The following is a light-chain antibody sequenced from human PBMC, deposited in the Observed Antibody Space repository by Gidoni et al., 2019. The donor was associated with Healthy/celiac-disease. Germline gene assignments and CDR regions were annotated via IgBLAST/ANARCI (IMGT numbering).Light chain of an antibody. CDR2: RNN. V-gene: IGLV1-47*01. CDR1: SSNIGSNY. Sequence: GQRVTISCSGSSSNIGSNYVYWYQQLPGTAPKLLIYRNNQRPSGVPDRFSGSKSGTSASLAIIGLRSEDEADYYCAAWDDSLSGYVFGTGTKVTVL. J-gene: IGLJ1*01. CDR3: AAWDDSLSGYV.